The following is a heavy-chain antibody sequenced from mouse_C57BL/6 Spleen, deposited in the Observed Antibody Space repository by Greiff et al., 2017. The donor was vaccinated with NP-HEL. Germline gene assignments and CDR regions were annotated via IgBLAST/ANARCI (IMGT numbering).Heavy chain of an antibody. CDR1: GFNIKDDY. Sequence: EVQLQQSGAELVRPGASVKLSCTASGFNIKDDYMHWVKQRPEQGLEWIGWIDPENGDTEYASKFQGKATITADTSSNTAYLQLSSLTSEDTAVYYCTLFITTVVEGFAYWGQGTLVTVSA. D-gene: IGHD1-1*01. V-gene: IGHV14-4*01. CDR3: TLFITTVVEGFAY. J-gene: IGHJ3*01. CDR2: IDPENGDT.